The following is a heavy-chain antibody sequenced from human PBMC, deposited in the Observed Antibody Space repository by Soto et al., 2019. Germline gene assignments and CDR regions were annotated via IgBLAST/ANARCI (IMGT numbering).Heavy chain of an antibody. CDR2: ISGSGDST. Sequence: GGSLRLSCAASGFTFSSYAMNWVRQAPRKGLEWVSVISGSGDSTYYADSVKGRFTISRDNSKNTLYLQMNSLRAEDTAVYYCAKRASGSYFDYWSQGTLVTGSS. CDR1: GFTFSSYA. J-gene: IGHJ4*02. D-gene: IGHD3-10*01. V-gene: IGHV3-23*01. CDR3: AKRASGSYFDY.